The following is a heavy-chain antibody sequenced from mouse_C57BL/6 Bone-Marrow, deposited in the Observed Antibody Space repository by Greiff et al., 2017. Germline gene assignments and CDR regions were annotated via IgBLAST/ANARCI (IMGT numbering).Heavy chain of an antibody. CDR2: ISGGGGNT. J-gene: IGHJ4*01. D-gene: IGHD1-1*01. CDR3: ARQATTVVANYAMDY. Sequence: EVQLVESGGGLVKPGGSLKLSCAASGFTFSSYTMSWVRQTPEKRLEWVATISGGGGNTYYPASVKGRFTISRDNAKNTLYLQMSSLRSEDTALYYCARQATTVVANYAMDYWGQGTSVTVSS. CDR1: GFTFSSYT. V-gene: IGHV5-9*01.